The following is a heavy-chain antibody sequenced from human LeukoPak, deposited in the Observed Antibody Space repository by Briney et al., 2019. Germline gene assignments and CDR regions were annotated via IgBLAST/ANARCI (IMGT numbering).Heavy chain of an antibody. Sequence: GGPLRLSCAASGFHFIKYAMHGARPAPGKGLEGVEVISFGETKKCYADSGKSRFTISRDNSNNTLFLQMNSLKTEDTAVYFCARMKVIKGASLDYWGQGTLVTVSS. D-gene: IGHD2/OR15-2a*01. CDR2: ISFGETKK. J-gene: IGHJ4*02. CDR1: GFHFIKYA. CDR3: ARMKVIKGASLDY. V-gene: IGHV3-30-3*01.